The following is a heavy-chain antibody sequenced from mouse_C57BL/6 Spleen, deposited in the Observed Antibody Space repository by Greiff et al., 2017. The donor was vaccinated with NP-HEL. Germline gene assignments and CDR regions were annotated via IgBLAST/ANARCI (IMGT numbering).Heavy chain of an antibody. Sequence: EVQGVESGGGLVKPGGSLKLSCAASGFTFSSYAMSWVRQTPEKRLEWVATISDGGSYTYYPDNVKGRFTISRENAKNNLYLQMSHLKYEDTAMYDCARGLGEFAYWGQGTLVTVSA. V-gene: IGHV5-4*01. J-gene: IGHJ3*01. CDR1: GFTFSSYA. CDR2: ISDGGSYT. CDR3: ARGLGEFAY.